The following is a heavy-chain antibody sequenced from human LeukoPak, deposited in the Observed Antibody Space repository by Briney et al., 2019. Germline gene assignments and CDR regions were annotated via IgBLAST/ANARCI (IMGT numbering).Heavy chain of an antibody. V-gene: IGHV3-23*01. CDR1: GFTFSSYA. Sequence: GGSLRLSCAASGFTFSSYAMSWVRQAPGMGLEWVSAIGGSDGNTYYADSVKGRFTISRDNSKNSLYPQINSLRADDTAVYYCAKVQYSDYDMNFDSWGQGTLVTVSS. J-gene: IGHJ4*02. D-gene: IGHD5-12*01. CDR3: AKVQYSDYDMNFDS. CDR2: IGGSDGNT.